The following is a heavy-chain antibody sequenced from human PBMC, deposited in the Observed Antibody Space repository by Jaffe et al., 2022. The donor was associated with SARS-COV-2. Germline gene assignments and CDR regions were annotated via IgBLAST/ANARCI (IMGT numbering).Heavy chain of an antibody. CDR2: IYYSGST. D-gene: IGHD1-26*01. J-gene: IGHJ6*03. V-gene: IGHV4-59*01. CDR3: ARVRWELHRNYYYYYMDV. Sequence: QVQLQESGPGLVKPSETLSLTCTVSGGSISSYYWSWIRQPPGKGLEWIGYIYYSGSTNYNPSLKSRVTISVDTSKNQFSLKLSSVTAADTAVYYCARVRWELHRNYYYYYMDVWGKGTTVTVSS. CDR1: GGSISSYY.